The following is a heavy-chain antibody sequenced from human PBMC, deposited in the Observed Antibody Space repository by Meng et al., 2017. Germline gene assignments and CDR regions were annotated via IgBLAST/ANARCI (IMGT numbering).Heavy chain of an antibody. Sequence: QVQLQESGPGLVKPSGTLSITCAVSGGSISSSNWWSWVRQPPGKGLEWIGEIYHSGSTNYNPSLKSRVTISVDKSKNQFSLKLSSVTAADTAVYYCARWSIYCSGGSCYSFDYWGQGTLVTVSS. CDR3: ARWSIYCSGGSCYSFDY. V-gene: IGHV4-4*02. CDR1: GGSISSSNW. D-gene: IGHD2-15*01. CDR2: IYHSGST. J-gene: IGHJ4*02.